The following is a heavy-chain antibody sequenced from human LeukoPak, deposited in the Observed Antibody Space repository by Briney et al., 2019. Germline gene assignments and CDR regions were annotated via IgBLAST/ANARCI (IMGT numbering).Heavy chain of an antibody. V-gene: IGHV3-23*01. J-gene: IGHJ4*02. CDR2: IHSSDVGT. CDR1: GFTFSTYA. Sequence: GRSLRLSCAASGFTFSTYAMNWVRQVPGKGLEWVSSIHSSDVGTFYADSVKGRFTISRGTSKNTLYLQMNSLRAEDTAVYYCAKMENPGGGRFDYWGQGTLVTVSS. D-gene: IGHD2-8*02. CDR3: AKMENPGGGRFDY.